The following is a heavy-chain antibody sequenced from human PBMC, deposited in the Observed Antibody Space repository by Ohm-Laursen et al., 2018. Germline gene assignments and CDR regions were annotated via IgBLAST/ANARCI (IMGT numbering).Heavy chain of an antibody. V-gene: IGHV3-30*18. CDR3: AKDLRSGYSYYYYYYGMDV. Sequence: SLRLSCSASGFTFSSYGMHWVRQAPGKGLEWVAVISYDGSNKYYADSVKGRFTISRDNSKNTLYLQMNSLRAEDTAVYYCAKDLRSGYSYYYYYYGMDVWGQGTTVTVSS. J-gene: IGHJ6*02. CDR1: GFTFSSYG. D-gene: IGHD3-22*01. CDR2: ISYDGSNK.